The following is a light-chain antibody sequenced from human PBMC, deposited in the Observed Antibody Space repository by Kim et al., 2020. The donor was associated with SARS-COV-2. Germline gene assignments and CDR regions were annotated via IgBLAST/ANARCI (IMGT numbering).Light chain of an antibody. CDR1: QGINSN. V-gene: IGKV1-9*01. Sequence: ASVGDTVTITCRASQGINSNLAWYQQRPGKAPNLLIYSAFTLHSGVPARFSGSGSGTDFTLTITSLQPEDFATYHCQQHHSFPLTFGGGTKVEIK. CDR2: SAF. J-gene: IGKJ4*01. CDR3: QQHHSFPLT.